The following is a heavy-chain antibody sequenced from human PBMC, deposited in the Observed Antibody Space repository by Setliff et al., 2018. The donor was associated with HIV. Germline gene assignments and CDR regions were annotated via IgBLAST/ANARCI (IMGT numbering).Heavy chain of an antibody. CDR1: GYTFTDYY. J-gene: IGHJ4*02. V-gene: IGHV1-69-2*01. CDR2: VAPKNGDT. Sequence: GASVKVSCKASGYTFTDYYMHWVQQAPAKGLEWMGRVAPKNGDTIYAEKLRGRVTITADTSTDTAYMELGSLRSEDTAIYYCATLDYYGSATYNLSLHYWGQGTLVTVSS. D-gene: IGHD3-10*01. CDR3: ATLDYYGSATYNLSLHY.